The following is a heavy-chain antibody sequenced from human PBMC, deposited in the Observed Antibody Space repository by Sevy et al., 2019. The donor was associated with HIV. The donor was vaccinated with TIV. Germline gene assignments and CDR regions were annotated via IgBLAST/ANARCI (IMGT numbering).Heavy chain of an antibody. V-gene: IGHV3-23*01. Sequence: GGSLRLSCAASGFSFSNFGMSWVRQAPGKGLEWVLAISGSGGSTFYADSVKGRFIISRDNSKNTLYLQMSSLRAEDTAVYYCAEDLVRVFYGDSIFFDYWGQGTLVTVSS. CDR3: AEDLVRVFYGDSIFFDY. CDR2: ISGSGGST. CDR1: GFSFSNFG. J-gene: IGHJ4*02. D-gene: IGHD4-17*01.